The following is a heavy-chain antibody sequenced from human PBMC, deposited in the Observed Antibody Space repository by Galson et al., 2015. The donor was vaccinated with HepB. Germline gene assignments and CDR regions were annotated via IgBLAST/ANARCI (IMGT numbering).Heavy chain of an antibody. D-gene: IGHD3-10*01. CDR2: IKQDGSEK. CDR3: ASYGSGSYYDAFDI. V-gene: IGHV3-7*01. J-gene: IGHJ3*02. CDR1: GFTFSSYW. Sequence: SLRLSCAASGFTFSSYWMSWVRQAPGKGLEWVANIKQDGSEKYYVDSVKGRFTISRDNAKNSLYLQMNSLRAEDTAVYYCASYGSGSYYDAFDIWGQGTMVTVSS.